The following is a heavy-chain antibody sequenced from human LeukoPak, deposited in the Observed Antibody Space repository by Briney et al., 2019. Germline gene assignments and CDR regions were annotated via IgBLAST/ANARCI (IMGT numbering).Heavy chain of an antibody. CDR2: INHSGST. J-gene: IGHJ4*02. CDR3: VRVLGTYFDY. D-gene: IGHD7-27*01. CDR1: GGSFSGYY. Sequence: SETLSLTCAVYGGSFSGYYWNWIRQPPGKGLEWIGEINHSGSTNYNPSLKSRVTISVDTSKNQFSLKLSSVTAADTAVYYCVRVLGTYFDYWGQGTLVTVSS. V-gene: IGHV4-34*01.